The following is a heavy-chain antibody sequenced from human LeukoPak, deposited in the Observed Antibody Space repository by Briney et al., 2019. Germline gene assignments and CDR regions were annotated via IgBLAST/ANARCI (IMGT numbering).Heavy chain of an antibody. V-gene: IGHV3-7*01. CDR3: ARLGARQVLDY. J-gene: IGHJ4*02. D-gene: IGHD4-17*01. CDR1: GFTFSSYW. CDR2: IKQDGGEK. Sequence: GGSLRLSCTASGFTFSSYWMSWVRQAPGKGLEWVANIKQDGGEKYYVDSVKGRFTISRDNAKNSLYLQMNSLRAEDTAVYYRARLGARQVLDYWGQRTLVTVSS.